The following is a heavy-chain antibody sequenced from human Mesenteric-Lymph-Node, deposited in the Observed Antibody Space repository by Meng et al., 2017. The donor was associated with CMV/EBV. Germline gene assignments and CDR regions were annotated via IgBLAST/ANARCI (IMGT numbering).Heavy chain of an antibody. J-gene: IGHJ4*02. V-gene: IGHV3-48*04. CDR2: ISWDGGST. D-gene: IGHD3-10*01. CDR1: GFTFSSYS. Sequence: GESLKISCAASGFTFSSYSMNWVRQAPGKGLEWVSLISWDGGSTYYADSVKGRFTISRDNAKNSLYLQMNSLRAEDTALYYCARVSRHYGSGRNLDYWGQGTLITVSS. CDR3: ARVSRHYGSGRNLDY.